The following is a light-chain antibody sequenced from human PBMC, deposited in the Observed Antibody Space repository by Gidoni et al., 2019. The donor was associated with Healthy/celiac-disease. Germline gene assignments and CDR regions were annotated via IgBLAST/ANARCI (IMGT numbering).Light chain of an antibody. J-gene: IGKJ1*01. CDR1: QGTSSY. CDR3: QQLNSYRT. Sequence: DIQLTQSPSFLSASVGDRVTITCRASQGTSSYLAWYQQKPGKAPKLLIYAASTLQSGVPSRFSGSGSGTEFTLTISSLQPEDFATYYCQQLNSYRTFGQGTKVEIK. V-gene: IGKV1-9*01. CDR2: AAS.